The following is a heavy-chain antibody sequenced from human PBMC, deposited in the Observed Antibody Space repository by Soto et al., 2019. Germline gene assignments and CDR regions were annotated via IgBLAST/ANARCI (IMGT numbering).Heavy chain of an antibody. V-gene: IGHV4-4*07. CDR3: AREGVTTKVGAFDI. CDR2: VYPSGST. J-gene: IGHJ3*02. CDR1: GASVTSYF. D-gene: IGHD4-4*01. Sequence: KTSETLSLTCTVSGASVTSYFWSWIRQPAGKGLEWVGRVYPSGSTNYNPSLKSRVTVSVDTSKNQFSLRLTSVTAADTAVYYCAREGVTTKVGAFDIWGQGTRVTVSS.